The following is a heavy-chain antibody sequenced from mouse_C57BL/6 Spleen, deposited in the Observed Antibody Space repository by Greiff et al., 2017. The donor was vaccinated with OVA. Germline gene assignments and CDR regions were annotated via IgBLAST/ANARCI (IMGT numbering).Heavy chain of an antibody. Sequence: EVQLVESGGGLVKPGGSLKLSCAASGFTFSSYALSWVRQTPEKRLEWVATISDGGSYTYYPDNVKGRFTISRDNAKNNLYLQMSHLKSEDTAMYYCARCYGSSYNYFDYWGQGTTLTVSS. D-gene: IGHD1-1*01. J-gene: IGHJ2*01. CDR2: ISDGGSYT. CDR1: GFTFSSYA. CDR3: ARCYGSSYNYFDY. V-gene: IGHV5-4*01.